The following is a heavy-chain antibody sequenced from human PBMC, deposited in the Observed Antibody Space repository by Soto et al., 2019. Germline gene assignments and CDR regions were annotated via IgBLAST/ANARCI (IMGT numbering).Heavy chain of an antibody. CDR3: AIRLRGYSGYDIFDQ. J-gene: IGHJ4*02. CDR1: GFTFNTYA. CDR2: ISYDGKNK. V-gene: IGHV3-30*03. D-gene: IGHD5-12*01. Sequence: QVQLVESGGGVVQPGRSLRLSCVASGFTFNTYAIYWVRQAPGKGLEGVAGISYDGKNKYYPDFVKGRFTISRDNSKNTLYLEMTSLRPEDTAVYYCAIRLRGYSGYDIFDQWGQGTLVTVSS.